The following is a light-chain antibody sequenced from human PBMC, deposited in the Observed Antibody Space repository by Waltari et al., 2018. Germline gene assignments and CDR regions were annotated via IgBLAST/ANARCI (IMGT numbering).Light chain of an antibody. CDR1: QSISTW. V-gene: IGKV1-5*03. Sequence: DIQMTQSPSTLSASVGNRVTITCRASQSISTWLAWYQQKPGKAPKLLIHKASSLESGVPSRFSGSGSGTEFTLTISSLQPDDFATYYCQQYNSHSYTFGQGTKLEIK. CDR2: KAS. CDR3: QQYNSHSYT. J-gene: IGKJ2*01.